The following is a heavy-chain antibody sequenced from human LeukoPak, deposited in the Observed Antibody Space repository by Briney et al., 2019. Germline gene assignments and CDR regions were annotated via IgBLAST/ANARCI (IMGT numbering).Heavy chain of an antibody. CDR2: IYASGST. V-gene: IGHV4-4*07. CDR1: SSYY. CDR3: ARKALPGNWFDP. Sequence: SSYYWSWIRQPAGKGLEWIGRIYASGSTNYNPSLKGRVTMSLDTSKNQFSLNLSSVTAADTAVYYCARKALPGNWFDPWGQGTLVTVSS. J-gene: IGHJ5*02.